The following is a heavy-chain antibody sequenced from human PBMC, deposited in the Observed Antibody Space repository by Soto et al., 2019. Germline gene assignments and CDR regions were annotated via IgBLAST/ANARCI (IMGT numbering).Heavy chain of an antibody. J-gene: IGHJ4*02. CDR2: ISFDGSKT. Sequence: PGGSLRLSCEASGFTFSSYGMHWVRQAPGKGLEWVAVISFDGSKTYYADSVKGRFTISRDNSKNTLNLQMNSLRSDDTAVYYCARGSNDIDYWGQGTLVTVSS. V-gene: IGHV3-30*03. CDR3: ARGSNDIDY. CDR1: GFTFSSYG. D-gene: IGHD1-1*01.